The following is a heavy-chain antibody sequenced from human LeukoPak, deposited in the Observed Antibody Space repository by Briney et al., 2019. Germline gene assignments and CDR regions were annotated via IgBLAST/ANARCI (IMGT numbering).Heavy chain of an antibody. V-gene: IGHV1-18*01. J-gene: IGHJ4*02. CDR3: ARDQGVAVADPPGGY. D-gene: IGHD6-19*01. CDR2: ISAYNGNT. CDR1: GYTFTSYG. Sequence: ASVKVSCKASGYTFTSYGISWVRQAPGQGLEWMGWISAYNGNTNYAQKLQGRVTTTTDTSTSTAYMELRSLRSDDTAVYYCARDQGVAVADPPGGYWGQGTLVTVSS.